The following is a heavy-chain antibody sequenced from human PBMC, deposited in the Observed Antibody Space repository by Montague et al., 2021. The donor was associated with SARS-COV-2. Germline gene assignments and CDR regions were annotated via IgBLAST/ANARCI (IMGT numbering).Heavy chain of an antibody. Sequence: CAISGDSVSSNSAAWNWIRQSPSRGLEWLGRTYYRSKWYNDYAVSVKSRITINPDTSKNQFSLQLNSVTPEDTAVYYCARDDPYCTNGVCYTGNWFDPWGQRTLVTGSS. V-gene: IGHV6-1*01. J-gene: IGHJ5*02. CDR3: ARDDPYCTNGVCYTGNWFDP. CDR2: TYYRSKWYN. CDR1: GDSVSSNSAA. D-gene: IGHD2-8*01.